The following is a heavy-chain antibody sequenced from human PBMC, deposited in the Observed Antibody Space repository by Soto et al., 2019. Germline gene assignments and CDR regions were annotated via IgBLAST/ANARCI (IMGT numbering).Heavy chain of an antibody. Sequence: EVQLVESGGGLVKPGGSLRLSCAASGFTFSNAWMNWVRQAPGKGLEWVGRIKSKTDGGTTDYAAPVKGRFTISRDDSKNPLYLQMNSLKTEDTAVYYCTTVGLAEMATIWTGYGMDVWGQGTTVTVSS. CDR2: IKSKTDGGTT. CDR1: GFTFSNAW. J-gene: IGHJ6*02. V-gene: IGHV3-15*07. D-gene: IGHD3-9*01. CDR3: TTVGLAEMATIWTGYGMDV.